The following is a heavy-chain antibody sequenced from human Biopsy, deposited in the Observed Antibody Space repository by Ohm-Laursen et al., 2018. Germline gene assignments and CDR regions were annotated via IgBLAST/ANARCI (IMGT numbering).Heavy chain of an antibody. CDR3: TREADYNFVIEPPGGH. J-gene: IGHJ4*02. V-gene: IGHV1-46*01. Sequence: ASVKVSCKASGFTFTQFFIHWFRQAPGQGLVWMGVVKASDGTKRYAHEFQGRVTMTRDTSTNTAYVELSSLTYEDTATYYCTREADYNFVIEPPGGHWGQGT. CDR2: VKASDGTK. CDR1: GFTFTQFF. D-gene: IGHD5-24*01.